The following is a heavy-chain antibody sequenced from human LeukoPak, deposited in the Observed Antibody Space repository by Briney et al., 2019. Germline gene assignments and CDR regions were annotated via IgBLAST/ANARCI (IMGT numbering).Heavy chain of an antibody. V-gene: IGHV3-23*01. D-gene: IGHD5-24*01. CDR1: GFTFSSYA. CDR3: ARGWRPQLDY. J-gene: IGHJ4*02. Sequence: GGSLRLSCAASGFTFSSYAMSWVRQAPGKGLEWVSGIGGGGGSTSYADSVKGRFTISRDNSKNTLYLQMNSLRAEDTAVYYCARGWRPQLDYWGQGTLVTVSS. CDR2: IGGGGGST.